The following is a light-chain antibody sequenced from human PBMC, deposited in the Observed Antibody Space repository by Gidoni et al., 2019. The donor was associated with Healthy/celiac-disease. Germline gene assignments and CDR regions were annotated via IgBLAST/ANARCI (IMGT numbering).Light chain of an antibody. V-gene: IGKV1-5*01. CDR1: QSISSW. Sequence: DIHMTQSPSTLSASVGDRVTITCRASQSISSWLAWYQQKPGKAPKLLIYDASSLESGVPSRFSGSGSGTEFTLTISSLQPDDFATYYCQQYNSYSRLTFGGGTKVEIK. CDR2: DAS. J-gene: IGKJ4*01. CDR3: QQYNSYSRLT.